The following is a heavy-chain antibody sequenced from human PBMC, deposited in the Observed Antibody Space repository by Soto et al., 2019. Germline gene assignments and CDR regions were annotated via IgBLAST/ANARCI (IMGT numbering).Heavy chain of an antibody. CDR3: ARDSSSSSWYHMDYYYYYMDV. J-gene: IGHJ6*03. CDR1: GFTFSSYS. CDR2: ISSSSSYI. Sequence: GGSLRLSCAASGFTFSSYSMNWVRQAPGKGLEWVSSISSSSSYIYYADSVKGRFTISRDNAKNSLYLQMNSLRAEDTAVYYCARDSSSSSWYHMDYYYYYMDVWGKGTTVPVSS. V-gene: IGHV3-21*01. D-gene: IGHD6-13*01.